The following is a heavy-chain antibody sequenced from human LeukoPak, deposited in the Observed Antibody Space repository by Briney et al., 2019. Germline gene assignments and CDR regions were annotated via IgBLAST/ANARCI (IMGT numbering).Heavy chain of an antibody. V-gene: IGHV4-34*01. CDR3: ARQDPDYFDF. Sequence: SVTLSLTCAVYGGSFSAHYWSWIRHPPRKGLEWIGEINHRGSTNYNPCLQSRVPISVDTSKNQFSLKLSSVTAADTAVYYCARQDPDYFDFWGQGTLVTVSS. CDR1: GGSFSAHY. J-gene: IGHJ4*02. CDR2: INHRGST.